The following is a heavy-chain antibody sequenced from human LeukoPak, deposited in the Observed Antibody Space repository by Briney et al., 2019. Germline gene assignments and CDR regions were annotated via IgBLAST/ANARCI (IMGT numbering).Heavy chain of an antibody. CDR1: GYTFTGYY. D-gene: IGHD3-22*01. V-gene: IGHV1-46*01. CDR2: INSSGGST. Sequence: GASVKVSCKASGYTFTGYYTHWVRQAPGQGLEWMGIINSSGGSTSYAQKFQGRVTMTRDTSTSTVYMELSSLRSEDTAVYYCARVGTHYYDSSGYYDYWGQGTLVTVSS. J-gene: IGHJ4*02. CDR3: ARVGTHYYDSSGYYDY.